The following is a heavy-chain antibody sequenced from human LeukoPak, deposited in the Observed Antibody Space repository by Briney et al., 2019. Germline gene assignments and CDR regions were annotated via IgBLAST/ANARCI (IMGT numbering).Heavy chain of an antibody. CDR1: GCTVSSYA. Sequence: SVKVSCKASGCTVSSYAICGVRQAPGQWLEWMGGIIPIFGTANYAQKFQGRVTITADESTSTAYMELSSLRSEDTAVYYCARELNERFDPWGQGTLVTVSS. D-gene: IGHD1-1*01. J-gene: IGHJ5*02. CDR2: IIPIFGTA. V-gene: IGHV1-69*13. CDR3: ARELNERFDP.